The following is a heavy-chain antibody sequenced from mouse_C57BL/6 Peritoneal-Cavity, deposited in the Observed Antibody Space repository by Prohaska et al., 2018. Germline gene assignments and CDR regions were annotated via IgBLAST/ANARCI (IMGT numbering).Heavy chain of an antibody. V-gene: IGHV1-64*01. J-gene: IGHJ2*01. Sequence: QVQLQQPGAELVKPGASVKLSCKASGYTFTSSWLHWVKQRPGQGLEWFGMIHPNSCITNCNEKFKIKVTLTVDKASSTAYMQLSSLTSEDSAVYYYAPITTVGLDCWGHGTTLTVSS. CDR2: IHPNSCIT. CDR1: GYTFTSSW. D-gene: IGHD1-1*01. CDR3: APITTVGLDC.